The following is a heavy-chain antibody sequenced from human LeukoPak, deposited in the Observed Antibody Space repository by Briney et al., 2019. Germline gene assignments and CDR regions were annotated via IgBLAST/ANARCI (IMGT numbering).Heavy chain of an antibody. Sequence: PSETLSLTCTVSGGSISSYYWSWIRQPPGEGLEWIGYIYYSGSTNYNPSLKSRVTISVDTSKNQFSLKLSSVTAADTAVYYCAREAAGKDAFDIWGQGTMVTVSS. CDR2: IYYSGST. CDR3: AREAAGKDAFDI. V-gene: IGHV4-59*01. J-gene: IGHJ3*02. D-gene: IGHD6-13*01. CDR1: GGSISSYY.